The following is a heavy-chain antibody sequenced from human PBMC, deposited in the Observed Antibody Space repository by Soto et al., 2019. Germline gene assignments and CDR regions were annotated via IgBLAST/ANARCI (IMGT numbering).Heavy chain of an antibody. CDR2: ISSSGSPI. Sequence: GGSLRLSCAASGFTFSSYEMNWVRQAPGKGLEWVSYISSSGSPIYYADSVKGRFTISRDNAKSSLYLQMNSLRAEDTAVYYCAREGYPAIAVAVFLDAFDILGLGTMVTVSS. CDR1: GFTFSSYE. CDR3: AREGYPAIAVAVFLDAFDI. J-gene: IGHJ3*02. D-gene: IGHD6-19*01. V-gene: IGHV3-48*03.